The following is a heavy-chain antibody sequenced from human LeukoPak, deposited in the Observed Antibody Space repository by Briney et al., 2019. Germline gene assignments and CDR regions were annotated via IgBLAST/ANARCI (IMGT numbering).Heavy chain of an antibody. CDR3: ARGSGSYSTYFDF. Sequence: GGSLRLSCAASGFTFSSYSMNWVRQAPGEGLEWVSGISWNGGSTGYVDSVKGRFTISRDNAKNSLYLQMNSLRGEDTALYYCARGSGSYSTYFDFWGQGTLVTVSS. D-gene: IGHD1-26*01. J-gene: IGHJ4*02. CDR1: GFTFSSYS. CDR2: ISWNGGST. V-gene: IGHV3-20*04.